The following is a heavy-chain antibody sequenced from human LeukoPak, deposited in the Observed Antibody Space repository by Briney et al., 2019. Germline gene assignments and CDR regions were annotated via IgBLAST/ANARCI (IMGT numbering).Heavy chain of an antibody. J-gene: IGHJ6*02. CDR3: ARWWDDGSGYSYNYGMDV. CDR1: GGTFSSYA. V-gene: IGHV1-69*01. D-gene: IGHD3-22*01. CDR2: IIPIFGTA. Sequence: SSVKVSCKASGGTFSSYAISWVRQAPGQGLEWMGGIIPIFGTANYAQKFQGRVTITADESTSTAYMELSSLRSEDTAVYYCARWWDDGSGYSYNYGMDVWGQGTTVTVSS.